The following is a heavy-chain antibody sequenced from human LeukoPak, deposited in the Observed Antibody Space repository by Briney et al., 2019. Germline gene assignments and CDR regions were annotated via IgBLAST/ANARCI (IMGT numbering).Heavy chain of an antibody. V-gene: IGHV1-8*01. CDR3: ARHIWGSYAGVDY. CDR2: MNPNSGNT. Sequence: ASVKVSCKASGYTFTRYDINWVRQATGQGLEWMGWMNPNSGNTGYAQKFQGRVTMTRNTSISTAYMELSSLRSEDTVVYYCARHIWGSYAGVDYWGQGTLVTVSS. J-gene: IGHJ4*02. D-gene: IGHD3-16*01. CDR1: GYTFTRYD.